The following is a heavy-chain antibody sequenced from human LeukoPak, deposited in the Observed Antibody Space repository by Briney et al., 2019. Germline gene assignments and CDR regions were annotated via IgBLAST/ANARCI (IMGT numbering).Heavy chain of an antibody. V-gene: IGHV4-59*01. CDR1: GGSISSYY. J-gene: IGHJ4*02. CDR3: ARQGSGYSPFDY. Sequence: PSETLSLTCSVSGGSISSYYWSWIRQPPGGGLEWIGYIYYSGSTNYNPSLKSRVTISVDTSKNQFSLELSSVTTADTAVYYCARQGSGYSPFDYWGQGTLVTVSS. CDR2: IYYSGST. D-gene: IGHD3-22*01.